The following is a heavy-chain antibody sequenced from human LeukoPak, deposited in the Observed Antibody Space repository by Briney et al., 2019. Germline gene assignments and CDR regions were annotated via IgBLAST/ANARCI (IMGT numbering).Heavy chain of an antibody. J-gene: IGHJ4*02. CDR3: ARDLLPQWLGSFGYYFDY. Sequence: SETLSLTCTVSGYSISSGYYWGWIRQPPGKGLEWIGSIYHSGSTYYNPSLKSRVTISVDTSKNQFSLKLSSVTAADTAVYYCARDLLPQWLGSFGYYFDYWGQGTLVTVSS. CDR2: IYHSGST. CDR1: GYSISSGYY. V-gene: IGHV4-38-2*02. D-gene: IGHD6-19*01.